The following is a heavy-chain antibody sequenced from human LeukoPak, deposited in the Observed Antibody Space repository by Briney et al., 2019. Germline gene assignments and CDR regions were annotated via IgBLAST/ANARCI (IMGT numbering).Heavy chain of an antibody. J-gene: IGHJ4*02. CDR3: AKERLWGSYRTNGIDY. V-gene: IGHV3-43*02. Sequence: PGGSLRLSCAASGFTFDDYAMHWVRQAPGKGLEWVSLISGDGGSTNYADSVKGRFTISRDNSKNSLYLQMNSLRTEDTALYYCAKERLWGSYRTNGIDYWGQGTLVTVSS. D-gene: IGHD3-16*02. CDR1: GFTFDDYA. CDR2: ISGDGGST.